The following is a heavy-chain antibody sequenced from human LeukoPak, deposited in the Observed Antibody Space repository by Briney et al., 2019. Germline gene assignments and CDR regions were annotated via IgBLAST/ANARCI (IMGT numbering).Heavy chain of an antibody. Sequence: GGSLRLSCAASGSTFSRYYMVWVRQAPGKGLEWVAHMNEDGSETQYVDSVKGRFTMSRDNVKSSLFLQMSGLGVEDTAVYYCARDQGYCSGGTCYTVLDYWGQGTLVTVSS. CDR1: GSTFSRYY. D-gene: IGHD2-15*01. CDR2: MNEDGSET. CDR3: ARDQGYCSGGTCYTVLDY. J-gene: IGHJ4*02. V-gene: IGHV3-7*01.